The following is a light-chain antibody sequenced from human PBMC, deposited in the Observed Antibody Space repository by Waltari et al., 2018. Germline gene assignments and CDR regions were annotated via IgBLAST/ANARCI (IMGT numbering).Light chain of an antibody. CDR2: DAS. V-gene: IGKV3-20*01. J-gene: IGKJ1*01. Sequence: EIMLTQSPGTLSLSPGERATLSCRASQSISRYLAWYQHKPGQAPRLLIYDASSRATGIPDRFSGSGSGTDFSLTISRLEPEDFAVYYCQKYGSLPGTFGQGTKVEIK. CDR1: QSISRY. CDR3: QKYGSLPGT.